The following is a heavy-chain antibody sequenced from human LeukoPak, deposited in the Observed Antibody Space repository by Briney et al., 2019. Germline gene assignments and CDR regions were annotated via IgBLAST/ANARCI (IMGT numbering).Heavy chain of an antibody. D-gene: IGHD3-22*01. J-gene: IGHJ4*02. Sequence: GGSLRLSCVASGFTFSNTWMHWVRQAPGKGLVWVSHIHSDGFTTTYADSVKGRFTISRDNAKNTLYLQMNSLRAEDTAVYYCAKWGTYYYDSSGFKYFDYWGQGTLVTVSS. CDR2: IHSDGFTT. CDR1: GFTFSNTW. CDR3: AKWGTYYYDSSGFKYFDY. V-gene: IGHV3-74*03.